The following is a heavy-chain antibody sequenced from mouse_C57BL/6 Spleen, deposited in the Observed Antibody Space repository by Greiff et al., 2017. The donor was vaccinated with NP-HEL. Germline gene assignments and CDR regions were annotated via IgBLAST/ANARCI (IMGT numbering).Heavy chain of an antibody. CDR3: ARYGYYFDD. V-gene: IGHV7-3*01. J-gene: IGHJ2*01. CDR1: GFTFTDYY. Sequence: EVKLVESGGGLVQPGGSLSLSCAASGFTFTDYYMSWVRQPPGKALEWLGFIRHKANGYTTEYSASVKGRFTISRDNSQSILYLQMNALRAEDSATYYCARYGYYFDDWGQGTTLTVSS. CDR2: IRHKANGYTT.